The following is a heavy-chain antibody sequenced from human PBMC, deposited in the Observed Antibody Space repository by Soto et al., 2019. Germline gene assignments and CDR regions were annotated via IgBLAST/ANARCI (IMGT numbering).Heavy chain of an antibody. CDR3: ARDLAAGDF. J-gene: IGHJ4*02. CDR2: INPNGGST. D-gene: IGHD6-13*01. V-gene: IGHV1-46*01. Sequence: QVQLVQSGAEVKKPGASVKISCKASGYIFINYYIHWVRQAPGQGLEWIGIINPNGGSTNYAQKFRGRVTLARDTSTSTVYMDLSSLRSEDTAMYYCARDLAAGDFWGQGTLVTVSS. CDR1: GYIFINYY.